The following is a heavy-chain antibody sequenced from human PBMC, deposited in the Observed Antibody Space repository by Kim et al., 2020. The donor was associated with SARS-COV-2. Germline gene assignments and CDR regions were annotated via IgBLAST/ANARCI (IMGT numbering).Heavy chain of an antibody. Sequence: GGSLRLSCAASGFTFSSYWMSWVRQAPGMGLEWVANMKQDGSERYYVDSVKGRFTISRDNTKNSLYLQMNSLRAEDTAVYYCARVLVSKGGVPGTCWFDPRGQGTLVTVSS. D-gene: IGHD6-19*01. CDR2: MKQDGSER. CDR3: ARVLVSKGGVPGTCWFDP. V-gene: IGHV3-7*01. CDR1: GFTFSSYW. J-gene: IGHJ5*02.